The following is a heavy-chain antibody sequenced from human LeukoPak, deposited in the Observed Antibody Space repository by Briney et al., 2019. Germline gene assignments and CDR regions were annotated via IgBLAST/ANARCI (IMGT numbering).Heavy chain of an antibody. J-gene: IGHJ4*02. CDR3: ARHDPFQY. CDR1: GGSITSSSHY. V-gene: IGHV4-39*01. Sequence: SVTLSLTCTVFGGSITSSSHYWGWIRQPPGMGLEWVGSVHYTGNTYYNSSLSSRITISVDTSSNQFSLRLNSVTAADTALYYCARHDPFQYWGQGALVTVSS. CDR2: VHYTGNT.